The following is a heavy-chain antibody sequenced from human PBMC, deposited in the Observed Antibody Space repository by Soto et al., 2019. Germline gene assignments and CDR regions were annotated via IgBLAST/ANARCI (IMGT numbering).Heavy chain of an antibody. CDR2: IIPIFGTA. CDR3: ARRLDYYEINPARADDSFEI. CDR1: GGTFSTHT. D-gene: IGHD3-16*01. V-gene: IGHV1-69*18. J-gene: IGHJ3*02. Sequence: QVQLVQSGAEVKKPGSSVKVSCKTSGGTFSTHTISWVRQAPGQGLEWMGRIIPIFGTAKYAKNFQGRVTITAGGSTNTSYRELSSLSAEDTVVYFCARRLDYYEINPARADDSFEIWGQGTMVTVSS.